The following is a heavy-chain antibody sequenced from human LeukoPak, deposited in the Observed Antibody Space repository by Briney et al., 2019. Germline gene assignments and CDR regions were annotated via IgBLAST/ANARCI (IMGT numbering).Heavy chain of an antibody. V-gene: IGHV3-23*01. CDR1: GFTFSSYA. CDR3: AKGESYYYDSSGYEVGY. CDR2: ISGSGGST. D-gene: IGHD3-22*01. Sequence: GGSLRLSCAASGFTFSSYAMSWVRQAPGKGLEWVSAISGSGGSTYYADSVKGRFTISRDNSKNTLYLQMNSLRAEDTAVYYCAKGESYYYDSSGYEVGYWGQGTLVTVSS. J-gene: IGHJ4*02.